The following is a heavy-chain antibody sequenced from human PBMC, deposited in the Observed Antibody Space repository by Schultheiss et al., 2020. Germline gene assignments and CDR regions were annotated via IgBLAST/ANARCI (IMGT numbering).Heavy chain of an antibody. V-gene: IGHV4-31*01. CDR2: IYYSGST. D-gene: IGHD1-14*01. CDR1: GGSISSGGYY. Sequence: SETLSLTCTVSGGSISSGGYYWSWIRQHPGKGLEWIGYIYYSGSTYYNPSLKSLVTISVDTSKNQFSLKLSSVTAADTAVYYCARGEPLDAFDIWGQGTTVTVSS. J-gene: IGHJ3*02. CDR3: ARGEPLDAFDI.